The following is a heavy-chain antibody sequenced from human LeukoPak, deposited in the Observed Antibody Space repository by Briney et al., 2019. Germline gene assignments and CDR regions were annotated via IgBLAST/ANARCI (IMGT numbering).Heavy chain of an antibody. Sequence: ASVKVSCNASGYTFTSYGISWVRHATGQGLEWMGWISAYNGNTNYAQKLQGRVTMTTDTSTSTAYMELRSLRSDDTAVYYCASIAAAESSWFDPWGQGTLVTVSS. D-gene: IGHD6-13*01. CDR1: GYTFTSYG. J-gene: IGHJ5*02. CDR3: ASIAAAESSWFDP. CDR2: ISAYNGNT. V-gene: IGHV1-18*01.